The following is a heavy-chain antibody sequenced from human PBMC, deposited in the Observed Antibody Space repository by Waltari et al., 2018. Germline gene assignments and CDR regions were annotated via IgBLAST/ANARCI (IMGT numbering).Heavy chain of an antibody. CDR3: ARDLPSAAGTRWAFDI. CDR1: GGSISSGDYY. V-gene: IGHV4-30-4*08. J-gene: IGHJ3*02. CDR2: IYYSGST. D-gene: IGHD6-13*01. Sequence: QVQLQESGPGLVKPSQTLSLTCTVSGGSISSGDYYWSWIRQPPGKGLEWIGYIYYSGSTYYNPTLKSRVTISVDTSKNQFSRKLSSVTAADTAVYYCARDLPSAAGTRWAFDIWGQGTMVTVSS.